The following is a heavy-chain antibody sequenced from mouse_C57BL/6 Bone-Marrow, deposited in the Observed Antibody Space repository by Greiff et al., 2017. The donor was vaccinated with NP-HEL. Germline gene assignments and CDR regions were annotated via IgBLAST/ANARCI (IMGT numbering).Heavy chain of an antibody. D-gene: IGHD1-1*01. J-gene: IGHJ3*01. CDR3: ARSGSSLAWFAY. V-gene: IGHV1-80*01. CDR1: GYAFSSYW. CDR2: IYPGDGDT. Sequence: QVQLQQSGAELVKPGASVKISCKASGYAFSSYWMNWVKQRPGKGLEWIGQIYPGDGDTNYNGKFKGKATLTADTSSSTAYMQLSSLTSEDSAVYFCARSGSSLAWFAYWGQGTLVTVSA.